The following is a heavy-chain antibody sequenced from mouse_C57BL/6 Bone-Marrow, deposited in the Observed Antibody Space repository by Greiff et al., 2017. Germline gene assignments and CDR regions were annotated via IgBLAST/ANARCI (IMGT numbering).Heavy chain of an antibody. V-gene: IGHV14-3*01. D-gene: IGHD1-1*01. J-gene: IGHJ2*01. CDR2: IDPANGNT. CDR1: GFNIKNTY. Sequence: EVQLVESVAELVRPGASVKLSSTPSGFNIKNTYMHWVKQRPEQGLEGSGRIDPANGNTKYAPKFQGKATITADTSSNTAYLQLSSLTSEDTAIYYCARLPVERYFDYWGQGTTLTVSS. CDR3: ARLPVERYFDY.